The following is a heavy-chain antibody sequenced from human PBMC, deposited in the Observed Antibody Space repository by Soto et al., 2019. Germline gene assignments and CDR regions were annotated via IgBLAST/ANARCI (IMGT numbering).Heavy chain of an antibody. D-gene: IGHD5-18*01. Sequence: GRSPSLWCAAAGFTFGSYGMHWVRQAPGKGLEWVAVISYDGSNKYYADSVKGRFTISRDNSKNTLYLQMNSLRAEDTAVYYCAKDTAMDVYYYCGMDVWGQGTTVTVSS. CDR2: ISYDGSNK. J-gene: IGHJ6*02. V-gene: IGHV3-30*18. CDR1: GFTFGSYG. CDR3: AKDTAMDVYYYCGMDV.